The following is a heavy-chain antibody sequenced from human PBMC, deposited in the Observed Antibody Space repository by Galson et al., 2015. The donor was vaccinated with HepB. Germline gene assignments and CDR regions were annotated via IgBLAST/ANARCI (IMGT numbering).Heavy chain of an antibody. D-gene: IGHD1-26*01. Sequence: SLRLSCAASGFTFHTFTMHWVRQAPGKGLEWVDVISYDGGNQYYRDSVTGRFTISRDNSKNTLSLQVSSLRPEDTAVYYCVRDPRGELPDAGDYHYGLDVWGQGTTVTVSS. CDR1: GFTFHTFT. CDR2: ISYDGGNQ. J-gene: IGHJ6*02. CDR3: VRDPRGELPDAGDYHYGLDV. V-gene: IGHV3-30*04.